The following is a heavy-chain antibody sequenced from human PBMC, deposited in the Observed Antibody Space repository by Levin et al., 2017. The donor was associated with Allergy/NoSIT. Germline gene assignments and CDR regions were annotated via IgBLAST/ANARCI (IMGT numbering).Heavy chain of an antibody. Sequence: GESLKISCAASGFTVSSNYMSWVRQAPGKGLEWVSVIYSGGSTYYADSVKGRFTIPRDNSKNTLFLQMNSLRAEDTAVYYCARPSRDGYKRNLRQSYYYGMDVWGQGTTVTVSS. CDR2: IYSGGST. CDR3: ARPSRDGYKRNLRQSYYYGMDV. J-gene: IGHJ6*02. D-gene: IGHD5-24*01. CDR1: GFTVSSNY. V-gene: IGHV3-53*01.